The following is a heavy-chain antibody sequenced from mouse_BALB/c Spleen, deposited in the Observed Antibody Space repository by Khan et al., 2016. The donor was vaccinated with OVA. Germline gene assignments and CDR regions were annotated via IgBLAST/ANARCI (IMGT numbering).Heavy chain of an antibody. J-gene: IGHJ3*01. D-gene: IGHD2-14*01. Sequence: QMQLEESGAELVRPGVSVKISCKGSGYRFTDFTMHWVQQSHAKSLEWIVVISTYYGEASYTQKFKGKATMTVDKSSSTAYMQLSSLTSDASAVFNCVRDGEDHRNDGGLDYWGQGTLVTVAA. CDR2: ISTYYGEA. V-gene: IGHV1S137*01. CDR1: GYRFTDFT. CDR3: VRDGEDHRNDGGLDY.